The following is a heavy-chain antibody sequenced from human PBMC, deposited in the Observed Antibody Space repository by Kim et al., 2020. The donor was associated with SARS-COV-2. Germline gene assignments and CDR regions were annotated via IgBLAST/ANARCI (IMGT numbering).Heavy chain of an antibody. J-gene: IGHJ5*02. Sequence: SETLSLTCTVSGGSISSGGYYWSWIRQHPGKGLEWIGYIYYSGSTYYNPSLKSRVTISVDTSKNQFSLKLSSVTAADTAVYYCARGAGEYQLPSNPSVEWFDPWGQGTLVTVSS. CDR2: IYYSGST. CDR1: GGSISSGGYY. CDR3: ARGAGEYQLPSNPSVEWFDP. V-gene: IGHV4-31*03. D-gene: IGHD2-2*01.